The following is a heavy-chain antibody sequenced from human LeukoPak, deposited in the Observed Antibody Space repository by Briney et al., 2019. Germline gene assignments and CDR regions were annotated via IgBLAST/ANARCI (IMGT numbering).Heavy chain of an antibody. CDR3: ASRLYCSNTRCRNFPFAY. V-gene: IGHV1-69*13. J-gene: IGHJ4*02. D-gene: IGHD2-2*01. Sequence: ASVKVSCKASGGTFSSYAINWVRQAPGQGLEWMGGIIPIFGTANYAQKFQDRVTITADESTSTAYMELSSLRSEDTAIYYCASRLYCSNTRCRNFPFAYWGQGTLVPVSS. CDR2: IIPIFGTA. CDR1: GGTFSSYA.